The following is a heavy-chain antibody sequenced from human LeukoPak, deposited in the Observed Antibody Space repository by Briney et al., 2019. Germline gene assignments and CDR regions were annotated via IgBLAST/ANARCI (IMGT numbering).Heavy chain of an antibody. CDR1: GGSISSYY. V-gene: IGHV4-59*01. D-gene: IGHD3-3*01. CDR2: IYYSGST. CDR3: ARGLNLLRFLEWYDI. Sequence: SETLSLTCTVSGGSISSYYWSWIRQPPGKGLEWIGYIYYSGSTNYNPSLKSRVTISVDTSKNQFSLKLSSVTAADTAVYYCARGLNLLRFLEWYDIWGQGTMVTVSS. J-gene: IGHJ3*02.